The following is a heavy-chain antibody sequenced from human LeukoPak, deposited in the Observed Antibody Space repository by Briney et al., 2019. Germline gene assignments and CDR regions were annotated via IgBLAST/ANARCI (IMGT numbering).Heavy chain of an antibody. J-gene: IGHJ6*02. D-gene: IGHD3-10*01. CDR2: IYYSGST. CDR3: ARDLNYYGSGSAYYYYGVDV. V-gene: IGHV4-59*01. Sequence: SETLSLTCTVSGGSISSYYWSWIRQPPGKGLEWIGDIYYSGSTNYNPSLKSRVTISVDTSKNQFSLKLSSVTAADTAVYYCARDLNYYGSGSAYYYYGVDVWGQGTTVTVSS. CDR1: GGSISSYY.